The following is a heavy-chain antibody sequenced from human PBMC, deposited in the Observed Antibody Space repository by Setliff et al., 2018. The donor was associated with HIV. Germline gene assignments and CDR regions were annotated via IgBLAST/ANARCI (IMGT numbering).Heavy chain of an antibody. V-gene: IGHV4-34*01. Sequence: TLSLTCAVYGGSLSAYYWSWIRQTPGKGLEWIGEINHSGGTNYNPSLKSRVTMSVDTSKNQFSLKLSSVTAADTAVFYCARGGYSYGFGRHRAYFQYWGQGTQVTVSS. CDR3: ARGGYSYGFGRHRAYFQY. J-gene: IGHJ1*01. D-gene: IGHD5-18*01. CDR1: GGSLSAYY. CDR2: INHSGGT.